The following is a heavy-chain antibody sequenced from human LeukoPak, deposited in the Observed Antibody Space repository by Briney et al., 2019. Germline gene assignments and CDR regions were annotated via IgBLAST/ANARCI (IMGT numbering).Heavy chain of an antibody. D-gene: IGHD3-3*01. CDR3: ARHSYYDFWSGSLYYYYGMDV. CDR1: GGSISSGSYY. J-gene: IGHJ6*02. V-gene: IGHV4-61*02. Sequence: PSETLSLTCTVSGGSISSGSYYWSWIRQPAGKGLEWIGRIYTSGSTNYNPSLKSRVTISVDTSKNQFSLKLSSVTAADTAVYYCARHSYYDFWSGSLYYYYGMDVWGQGTTVTVSS. CDR2: IYTSGST.